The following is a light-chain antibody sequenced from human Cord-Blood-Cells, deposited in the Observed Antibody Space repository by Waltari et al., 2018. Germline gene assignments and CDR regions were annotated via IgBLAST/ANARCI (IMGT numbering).Light chain of an antibody. CDR2: DVS. Sequence: SALPQPRSVSGSPGQSVTISCTGTRSHVGGYNYVPWYQQHPGKAPKLMIYDVSTRPSGVPDRFAGSKSGNTASLTISGLQAEDEADYYCCSYAGSYTFHVVFGGGTKLTVL. CDR3: CSYAGSYTFHVV. CDR1: RSHVGGYNY. J-gene: IGLJ2*01. V-gene: IGLV2-11*01.